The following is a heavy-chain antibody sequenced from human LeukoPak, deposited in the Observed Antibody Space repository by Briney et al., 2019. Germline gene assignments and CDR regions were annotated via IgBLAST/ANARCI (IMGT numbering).Heavy chain of an antibody. J-gene: IGHJ3*02. CDR2: ISGSGHST. Sequence: PGGSLRPSCAASGFTFSNYAMSWVRQAPGTGLEWVSTISGSGHSTYYADSVKGRFTISRDNSKNTLYLQVNSLRAEDTAVYYCAKDHIAAAGIGAFDIWGQGTLVTVSS. CDR1: GFTFSNYA. D-gene: IGHD6-13*01. CDR3: AKDHIAAAGIGAFDI. V-gene: IGHV3-23*01.